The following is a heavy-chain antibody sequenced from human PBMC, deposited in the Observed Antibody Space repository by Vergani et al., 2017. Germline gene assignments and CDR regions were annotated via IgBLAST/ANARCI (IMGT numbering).Heavy chain of an antibody. D-gene: IGHD3-10*01. V-gene: IGHV4-34*11. CDR3: ARDVLTYYYGSGSYYNWFDP. CDR2: IYYSGST. J-gene: IGHJ5*02. CDR1: GGSFSGHY. Sequence: QVQLQQWGAGLLKPSETLSLTCAVYGGSFSGHYWSWIRQPPGKGLEWIGYIYYSGSTNYNPSLKSRVTISVDTSKNQFSLKLGSVTAADTAVYYCARDVLTYYYGSGSYYNWFDPWGQGTLVTVSS.